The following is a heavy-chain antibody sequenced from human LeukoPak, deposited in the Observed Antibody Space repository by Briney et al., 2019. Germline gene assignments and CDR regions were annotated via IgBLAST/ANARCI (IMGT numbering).Heavy chain of an antibody. CDR1: GITFDDYA. V-gene: IGHV3-9*01. CDR2: ISWNCGRI. CDR3: AELGITMIGGV. J-gene: IGHJ6*04. Sequence: PGGSLRLSCAASGITFDDYAMHWVRQAPGKGLQWVSGISWNCGRIVYADSVKGRFTISRDNAKNSLYLQMNSLRAEDTAVYYCAELGITMIGGVWGKGTTVTISS. D-gene: IGHD3-10*02.